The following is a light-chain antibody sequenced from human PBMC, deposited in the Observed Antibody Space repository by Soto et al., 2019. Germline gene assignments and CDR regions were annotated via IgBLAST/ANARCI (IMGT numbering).Light chain of an antibody. CDR3: SSYRTGGPFV. CDR1: SSDVGGYNY. J-gene: IGLJ1*01. Sequence: QSALTQPASVSGSPGQSIAISCTGTSSDVGGYNYVSWYQQLPGKAPKLLFSEVSNRPSGVSHRFSGSKSGNTASLTISGLQAEDEADYYCSSYRTGGPFVFGTGTKLTVL. V-gene: IGLV2-14*01. CDR2: EVS.